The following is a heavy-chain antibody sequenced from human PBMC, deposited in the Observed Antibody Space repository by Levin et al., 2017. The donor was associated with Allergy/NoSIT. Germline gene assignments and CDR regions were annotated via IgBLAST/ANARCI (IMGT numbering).Heavy chain of an antibody. Sequence: GGSLRLSCAASGFTFSNYAMHWVRQAPGKGLEWVAVISYDGSNKYYADSVKGRFTISRDNSKNTLYLQMNSLKPEDTAVYYCARPRASWYFDYWGQGTLVIVSS. CDR3: ARPRASWYFDY. D-gene: IGHD6-6*01. CDR2: ISYDGSNK. CDR1: GFTFSNYA. V-gene: IGHV3-30-3*01. J-gene: IGHJ4*02.